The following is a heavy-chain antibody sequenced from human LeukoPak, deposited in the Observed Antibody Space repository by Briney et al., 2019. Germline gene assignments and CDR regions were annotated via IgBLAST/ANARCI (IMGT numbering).Heavy chain of an antibody. CDR2: IKQDGSEK. V-gene: IGHV3-7*03. D-gene: IGHD3-9*01. CDR3: AKERLDYDILTGYSSGYYYYMDV. CDR1: GFTFSSYW. J-gene: IGHJ6*03. Sequence: GGSLRLSCAASGFTFSSYWMSWVRQAPGKGLEWVANIKQDGSEKYYVDSVKGRFTISRDNSRNTLYLQMNSLRAEDTAVYYCAKERLDYDILTGYSSGYYYYMDVWGKGTTVTISS.